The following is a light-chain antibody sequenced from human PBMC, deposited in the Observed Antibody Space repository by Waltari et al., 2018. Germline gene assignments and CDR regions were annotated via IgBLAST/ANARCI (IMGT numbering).Light chain of an antibody. J-gene: IGLJ2*01. CDR2: KNN. V-gene: IGLV1-44*01. CDR1: SSNIGRNT. Sequence: QSVLTQPPSASGTPGQRVTISCSGSSSNIGRNTVNWYQQLPGTAPKLLIYKNNQRPSGVPDRFSGSKSGTSASLAISGIQSEDEAEYYCAAWDDSPNGYVVFGGGTKLAVL. CDR3: AAWDDSPNGYVV.